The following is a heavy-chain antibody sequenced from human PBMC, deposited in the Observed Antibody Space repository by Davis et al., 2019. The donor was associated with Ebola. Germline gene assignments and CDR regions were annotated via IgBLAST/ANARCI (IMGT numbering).Heavy chain of an antibody. D-gene: IGHD2-21*02. CDR1: GGSISSGGYY. V-gene: IGHV4-31*03. CDR3: ARDGSGCGGDCRNWFDP. J-gene: IGHJ5*02. Sequence: PSETLSLTCTVSGGSISSGGYYWSWIRQHPGKGLEWIGYIYYSGSTYYNPSLKSRVTISVDTSKNQFSLKLSSVTAADTAVYYCARDGSGCGGDCRNWFDPWGQGTLVTVSS. CDR2: IYYSGST.